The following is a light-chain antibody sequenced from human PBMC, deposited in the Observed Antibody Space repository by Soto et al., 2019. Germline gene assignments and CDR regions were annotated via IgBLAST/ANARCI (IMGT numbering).Light chain of an antibody. CDR1: QSINRH. CDR3: QQRSNWPPVT. Sequence: EIVLTQSPATLSLSPGERATLSCRASQSINRHLAWYQQKPGQAPRLLTLDASDRATGIPARFSGSGSGTDFTLTISSLEPEDFAVYYCQQRSNWPPVTFGGGTKVDIK. J-gene: IGKJ4*01. V-gene: IGKV3-11*01. CDR2: DAS.